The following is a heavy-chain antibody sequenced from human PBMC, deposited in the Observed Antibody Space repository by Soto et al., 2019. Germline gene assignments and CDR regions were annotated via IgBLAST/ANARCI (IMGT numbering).Heavy chain of an antibody. Sequence: GGSLRLSCAASGFTFSSYAMSWVRQAPGKXLEWVSAISGSGGSTYYADSVKGRFTISRDNSKNTLYLQMNSLRAEDTAVYYCAKEIGIAAPTEDYYYYGMDVWGQGTTVTVSS. CDR3: AKEIGIAAPTEDYYYYGMDV. V-gene: IGHV3-23*01. J-gene: IGHJ6*02. CDR1: GFTFSSYA. CDR2: ISGSGGST. D-gene: IGHD6-6*01.